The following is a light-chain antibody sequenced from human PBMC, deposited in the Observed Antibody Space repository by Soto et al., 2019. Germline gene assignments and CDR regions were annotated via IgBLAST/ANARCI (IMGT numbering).Light chain of an antibody. V-gene: IGKV1-33*01. J-gene: IGKJ5*01. CDR1: QDIRKC. CDR2: DAP. Sequence: DIQMTQSPSSLSASLGDRVTITCQASQDIRKCLTWYQQKPGEAPKFLIYDAPNLETGVPSRFSGSGSGTHFTFTISSLQPENIATYYCQQCDSLPITFGQGTRLEIK. CDR3: QQCDSLPIT.